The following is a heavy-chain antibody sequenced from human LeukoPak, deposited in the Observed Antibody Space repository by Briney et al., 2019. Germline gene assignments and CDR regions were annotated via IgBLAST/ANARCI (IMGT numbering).Heavy chain of an antibody. Sequence: PSETLSLTCTVSGGSIRSGSYYWSWIRQAAGKGLEWIGRVYTSGSTNYNPSLESRATISVDTSKNQFSLNLSSVTAADTAVYYCAGGVTIVRGTSKHFDYWGQGTLVTVSS. V-gene: IGHV4-61*02. D-gene: IGHD3-10*01. CDR3: AGGVTIVRGTSKHFDY. CDR2: VYTSGST. J-gene: IGHJ4*02. CDR1: GGSIRSGSYY.